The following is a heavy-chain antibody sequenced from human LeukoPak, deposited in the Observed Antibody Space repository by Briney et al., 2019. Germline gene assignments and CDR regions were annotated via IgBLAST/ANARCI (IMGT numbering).Heavy chain of an antibody. CDR3: ARQGTTVPH. CDR1: GGSISSSSYY. V-gene: IGHV4-39*01. CDR2: IYYSGST. D-gene: IGHD4-17*01. Sequence: PSETPSLTCTVSGGSISSSSYYWGWIRQPPGKGLEWIGSIYYSGSTYYNPSLKSRVTISVDTSKNQFSLKLSSVTAADTAVYYCARQGTTVPHWGQGTLVTVSS. J-gene: IGHJ4*02.